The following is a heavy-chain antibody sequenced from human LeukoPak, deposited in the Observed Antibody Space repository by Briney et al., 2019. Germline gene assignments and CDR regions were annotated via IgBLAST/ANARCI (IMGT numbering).Heavy chain of an antibody. J-gene: IGHJ4*02. CDR3: ARMLDWSGYSGDY. D-gene: IGHD3-3*01. CDR2: IYHSGST. CDR1: GYSISSGYY. V-gene: IGHV4-38-2*01. Sequence: PSETLSLTCAVSGYSISSGYYWGWIRQPPGKGLEWIGSIYHSGSTYYNPSLKSRVTISVDTSKNQFSLKLSSVNAADTAVYYCARMLDWSGYSGDYWGQGTLVTVSS.